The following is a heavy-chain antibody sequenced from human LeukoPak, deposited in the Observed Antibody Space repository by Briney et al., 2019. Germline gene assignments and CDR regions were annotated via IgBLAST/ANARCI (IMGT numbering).Heavy chain of an antibody. CDR1: GFTSSSYW. Sequence: GGSLRLSCAASGFTSSSYWMHWVRQVPGKGLVWVSRISGDGTARNYADSVKGRFTVSRDDAKNTVDLQMNSLRGEDTAVYYCVRGRGSYGWFDPWGQGTLVTVSS. D-gene: IGHD3-10*01. V-gene: IGHV3-74*01. CDR3: VRGRGSYGWFDP. CDR2: ISGDGTAR. J-gene: IGHJ5*02.